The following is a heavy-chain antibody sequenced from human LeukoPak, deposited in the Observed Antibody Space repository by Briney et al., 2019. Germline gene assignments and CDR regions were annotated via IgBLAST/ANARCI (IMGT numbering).Heavy chain of an antibody. CDR3: ARSRNYAMDV. CDR2: TYYRSKWSN. J-gene: IGHJ6*02. CDR1: GDSVSANSVG. Sequence: SQTLSLTCVISGDSVSANSVGWHWIRQSPSRGLEWLGKTYYRSKWSNDYAVPVKSRITINPDTSKNQFSLPLNSVTPDDTAVYYCARSRNYAMDVWGQGTTVTVSS. V-gene: IGHV6-1*01.